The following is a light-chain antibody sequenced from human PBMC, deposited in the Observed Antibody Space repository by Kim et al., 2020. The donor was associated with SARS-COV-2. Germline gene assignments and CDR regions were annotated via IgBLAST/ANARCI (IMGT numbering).Light chain of an antibody. Sequence: SVKLTCTLSRGHSSYIIAWHQQQPGKAHRYLMKLEGSGSYNKGSGVPDRFSGSSSGADRYITISNLQSEDEADYYCETWDSNTRVFGGGTKLTVL. CDR2: LEGSGSY. CDR3: ETWDSNTRV. V-gene: IGLV4-60*03. CDR1: RGHSSYI. J-gene: IGLJ3*02.